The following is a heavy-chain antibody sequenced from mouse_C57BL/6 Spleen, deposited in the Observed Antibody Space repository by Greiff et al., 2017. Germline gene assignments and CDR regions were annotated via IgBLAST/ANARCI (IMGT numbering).Heavy chain of an antibody. CDR2: IYPGDGDT. V-gene: IGHV1-80*01. CDR1: GYAFSSYW. D-gene: IGHD2-4*01. CDR3: ARDYYDYDRLEVYGY. Sequence: QVTLKVSGAELVKPGASVKISCKASGYAFSSYWMNWVKQRPGKGLEWIGQIYPGDGDTNYNGKFKGKAALTADKSSSTAYMQLSSLTSEDSAVYFCARDYYDYDRLEVYGYWGQGTTLTVSS. J-gene: IGHJ2*01.